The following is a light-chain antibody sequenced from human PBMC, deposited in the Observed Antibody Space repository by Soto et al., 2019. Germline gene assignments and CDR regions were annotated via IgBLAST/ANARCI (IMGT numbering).Light chain of an antibody. CDR1: QTIGTW. CDR2: DAS. V-gene: IGKV1-5*01. CDR3: QQYNSYSPRA. Sequence: DIQITQSPSTLSSSVPETFTITCRASQTIGTWLAWYQHKPGKAPKLLIYDASSLESGVPSRFSGSGSGTEFTLTISSLQPDDFATYYCQQYNSYSPRAFGQGTKVDNK. J-gene: IGKJ1*01.